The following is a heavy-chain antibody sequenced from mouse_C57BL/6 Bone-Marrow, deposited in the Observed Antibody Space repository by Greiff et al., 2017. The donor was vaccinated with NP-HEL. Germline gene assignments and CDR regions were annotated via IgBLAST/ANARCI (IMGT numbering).Heavy chain of an antibody. CDR1: GFTFSDYY. CDR3: ASYDGYPFYAMDY. D-gene: IGHD2-3*01. CDR2: ISNGGGST. V-gene: IGHV5-12*01. J-gene: IGHJ4*01. Sequence: EVMLVESGGGLVQPGGSLKLSCAASGFTFSDYYMYWVRQTPEKRLEWVAYISNGGGSTYYPDTVKGRFTISRDNAKNTLYLQMSRLKSEDTAMYYCASYDGYPFYAMDYWGQGTSVTVSS.